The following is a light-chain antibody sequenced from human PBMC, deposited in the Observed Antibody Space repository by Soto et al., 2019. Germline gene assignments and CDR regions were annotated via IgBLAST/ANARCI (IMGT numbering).Light chain of an antibody. CDR1: QSVSTF. Sequence: EIVLTQSPATLSLSPGERATLSCRASQSVSTFLAWYQQKPGQAPRLLIYDASDRATDIPARFSGSGSGTDFTLTISSLEPEDVAVYYCQQRSNWPSWTFGQGTKVEIK. J-gene: IGKJ1*01. CDR2: DAS. CDR3: QQRSNWPSWT. V-gene: IGKV3-11*01.